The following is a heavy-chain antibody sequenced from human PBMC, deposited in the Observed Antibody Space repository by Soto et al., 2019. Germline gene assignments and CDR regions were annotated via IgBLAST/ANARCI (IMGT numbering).Heavy chain of an antibody. CDR1: GFSFSSYG. Sequence: EEQLLESGGGLVQPGGSLRLSCAASGFSFSSYGMSWVRQAPGKGLEWVSGISGGGDSTYYADSVKGRFTISRDKSKNTLYLQMNSLRAEDTAVYYCARGQDDHGDSDVWFDPWGQGTLVSVSS. D-gene: IGHD4-17*01. J-gene: IGHJ5*02. CDR3: ARGQDDHGDSDVWFDP. CDR2: ISGGGDST. V-gene: IGHV3-23*01.